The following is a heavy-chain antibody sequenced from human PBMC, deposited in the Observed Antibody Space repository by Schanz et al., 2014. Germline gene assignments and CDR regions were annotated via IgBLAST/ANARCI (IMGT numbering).Heavy chain of an antibody. V-gene: IGHV3-48*04. Sequence: EVQLVESGGGLVQPGGSLRLSCGSSGFTFSPYWMHWVRQAPGKGLVWVSYIGNGGVTIYYADSVKGRFTISRDNSKNSLYLQMNSLRAEDTAVYYCARIGGSVFDYWAQGTLVTVSS. J-gene: IGHJ4*02. CDR3: ARIGGSVFDY. CDR1: GFTFSPYW. D-gene: IGHD3-10*01. CDR2: IGNGGVTI.